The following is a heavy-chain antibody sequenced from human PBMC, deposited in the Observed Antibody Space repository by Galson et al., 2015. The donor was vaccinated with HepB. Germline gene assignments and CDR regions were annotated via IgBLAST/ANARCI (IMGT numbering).Heavy chain of an antibody. CDR1: GYTFIGHY. V-gene: IGHV1-2*02. J-gene: IGHJ6*02. D-gene: IGHD1-7*01. CDR2: ISPNSGGT. Sequence: SVKVSCKASGYTFIGHYIHWVRQAPGQGLEWMGWISPNSGGTDYAQKFKGRVTMSTDTSISTAYMELRSLTSDDTAVYYCARDLWYIWNYGLGFYYGLDVWGQGTTVTVSS. CDR3: ARDLWYIWNYGLGFYYGLDV.